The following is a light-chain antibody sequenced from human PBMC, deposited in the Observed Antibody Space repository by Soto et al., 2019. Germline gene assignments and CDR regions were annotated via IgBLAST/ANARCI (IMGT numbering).Light chain of an antibody. Sequence: DIQITHSPAALSASVVEGVTITFLASQSIVTYLNWCLQKPGKAPKLLIYAASNLQSGVPSRFSGSGSGTDCTLTISSLQPEDFATYFCQQSYSTPPWKFGQGTKVDIK. J-gene: IGKJ1*01. V-gene: IGKV1-39*01. CDR1: QSIVTY. CDR3: QQSYSTPPWK. CDR2: AAS.